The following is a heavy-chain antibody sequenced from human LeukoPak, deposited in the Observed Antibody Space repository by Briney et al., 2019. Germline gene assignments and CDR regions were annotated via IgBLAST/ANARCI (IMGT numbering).Heavy chain of an antibody. CDR1: GFTFSTYW. D-gene: IGHD6-13*01. Sequence: GGSLRLSCEASGFTFSTYWMSWDRQAPGKGLEWVANIKQDGSEKYYVDSVKGRFTISRDNTKNSLYLQMNSLRAEDTAMYYCARDSAGNDYWGQGTLVTVSS. CDR3: ARDSAGNDY. V-gene: IGHV3-7*01. J-gene: IGHJ4*02. CDR2: IKQDGSEK.